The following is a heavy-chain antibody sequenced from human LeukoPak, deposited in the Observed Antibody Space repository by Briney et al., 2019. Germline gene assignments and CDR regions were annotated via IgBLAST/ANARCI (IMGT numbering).Heavy chain of an antibody. Sequence: PGGYLRLSCAASGFTFNTYAMAWVRLAPGKGLEWVSAIIDSGDSTYYGDSVKGRFAISRDNSRNTLYLQMSNLRAEDTAIYYCAKGSRRSYPYYFDYWGQGTLVTVS. CDR1: GFTFNTYA. CDR3: AKGSRRSYPYYFDY. V-gene: IGHV3-23*01. J-gene: IGHJ4*02. CDR2: IIDSGDST. D-gene: IGHD1-26*01.